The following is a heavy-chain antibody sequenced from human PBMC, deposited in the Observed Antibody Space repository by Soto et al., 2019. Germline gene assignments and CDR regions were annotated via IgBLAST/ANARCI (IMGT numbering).Heavy chain of an antibody. Sequence: ASVKVSCKASGYTFTGYYMHWVRQAPGQGLEWMGWINPNSGGTNYAQKFQGWVTMTRDTSISTAYMELSRLRSYDTAVYYCARELYDSSSYSNWFDPWGQGTLVTVSS. CDR2: INPNSGGT. V-gene: IGHV1-2*04. CDR3: ARELYDSSSYSNWFDP. J-gene: IGHJ5*02. D-gene: IGHD6-13*01. CDR1: GYTFTGYY.